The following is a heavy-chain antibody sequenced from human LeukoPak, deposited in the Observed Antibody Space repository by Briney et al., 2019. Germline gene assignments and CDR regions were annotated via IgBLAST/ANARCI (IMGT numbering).Heavy chain of an antibody. V-gene: IGHV3-11*04. J-gene: IGHJ3*02. CDR2: ISSSGSTI. CDR1: GFTFSDYY. CDR3: ARERLAYDFWSGPWDAFDI. D-gene: IGHD3-3*01. Sequence: GGSLRLSCAASGFTFSDYYMSWIRQAPGKGLEWVSYISSSGSTIYYADSVKGRFTISRDNAKNSLYLQMNSLRAEDTAVYYCARERLAYDFWSGPWDAFDIWGQGTMVTVSS.